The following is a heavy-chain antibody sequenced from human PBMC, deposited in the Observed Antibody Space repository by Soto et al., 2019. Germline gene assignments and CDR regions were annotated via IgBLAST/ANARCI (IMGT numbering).Heavy chain of an antibody. CDR2: IYYSGST. D-gene: IGHD3-3*01. Sequence: SETLSLTCTVSGGSISSGGYYWSWIRQHPGKGLEWIGYIYYSGSTYYNPSLKSRVTISVDTSKNQFSLKLSSVTAADTAVYYCARGSRWSGYYPAGYGMDVWGQGTTVTVSS. CDR1: GGSISSGGYY. CDR3: ARGSRWSGYYPAGYGMDV. V-gene: IGHV4-31*03. J-gene: IGHJ6*02.